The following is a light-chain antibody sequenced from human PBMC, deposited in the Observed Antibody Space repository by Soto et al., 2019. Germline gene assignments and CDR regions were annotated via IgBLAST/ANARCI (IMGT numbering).Light chain of an antibody. CDR2: DDS. V-gene: IGLV3-21*02. CDR1: TIGTKS. J-gene: IGLJ1*01. CDR3: QVWDSSSDHYV. Sequence: YELTQPPSVSVAPGQTARLTCGGATIGTKSVHWYQQKPGQAPVLVVYDDSDRPSGIPDRFSGSNSGTTATLTISRVEAGDEADYYCQVWDSSSDHYVFGTATKLTVL.